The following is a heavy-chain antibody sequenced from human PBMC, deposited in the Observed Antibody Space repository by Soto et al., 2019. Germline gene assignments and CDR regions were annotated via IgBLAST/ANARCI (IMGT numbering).Heavy chain of an antibody. CDR1: GGSISSSSYY. D-gene: IGHD6-13*01. V-gene: IGHV4-39*01. Sequence: QLQLQESGPGLVKPSETLSLTCTVSGGSISSSSYYWGWIRQPPGKGLEWIGSIYYSGSTYYNPSLRSRVTLSVDTSKNQFYLKLSSVTAADTAVYYCARHQSHSSSYVDPWGQGTLVTVSS. J-gene: IGHJ5*02. CDR2: IYYSGST. CDR3: ARHQSHSSSYVDP.